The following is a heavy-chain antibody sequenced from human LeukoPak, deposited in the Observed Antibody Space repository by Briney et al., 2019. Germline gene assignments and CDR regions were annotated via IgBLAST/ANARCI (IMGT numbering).Heavy chain of an antibody. J-gene: IGHJ3*02. Sequence: SGGSLRLSCGASGFTFSSYRIHWVRHAPGKGLVWVSGFKNDGSSTSYADSVKGRFTISRDNAKNTLYLQMSSLRVEDTAVYYCARVRRPKWELLNFAFDIWGQGTTVVVST. V-gene: IGHV3-74*01. CDR1: GFTFSSYR. D-gene: IGHD1-26*01. CDR3: ARVRRPKWELLNFAFDI. CDR2: FKNDGSST.